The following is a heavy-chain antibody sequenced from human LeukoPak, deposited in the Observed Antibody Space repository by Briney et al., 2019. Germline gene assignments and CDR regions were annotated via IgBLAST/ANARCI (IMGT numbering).Heavy chain of an antibody. J-gene: IGHJ4*02. CDR2: IYYSGST. CDR3: ARENSGSYREFDY. Sequence: SETLSLTCTVSGGSISSYYWSWIRQPPGKGLEWIGYIYYSGSTNYNPSLKSRVTISVDTSKNQFSLKLSSVTAADTAVFYCARENSGSYREFDYWGQGTLVTVSS. D-gene: IGHD1-26*01. CDR1: GGSISSYY. V-gene: IGHV4-59*12.